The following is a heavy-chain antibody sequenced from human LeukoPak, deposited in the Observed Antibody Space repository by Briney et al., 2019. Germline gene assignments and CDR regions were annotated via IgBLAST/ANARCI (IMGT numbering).Heavy chain of an antibody. CDR1: GGSFGGYY. Sequence: SETLSLTCAVYGGSFGGYYWSWIRQPPGKGLEWIGEINHSGSTNYNPSLKSRVTISVDTSKNQFSLKLSSVTAADTAVYYCARGSEMATTYFDYWGQGTLVTVSS. CDR3: ARGSEMATTYFDY. J-gene: IGHJ4*02. V-gene: IGHV4-34*01. D-gene: IGHD5-24*01. CDR2: INHSGST.